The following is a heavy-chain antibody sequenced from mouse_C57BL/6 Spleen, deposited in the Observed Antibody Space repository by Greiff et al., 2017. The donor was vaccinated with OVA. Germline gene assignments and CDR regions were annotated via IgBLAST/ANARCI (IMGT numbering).Heavy chain of an antibody. Sequence: QVQLKESGAELVRPGASVKLSCKASGYTFTDYYINWVKQRPGQGLEWIARIYPGSGNTYYNEKFKGKATLTAEKSSSTAYMQLSSLTSEDSAVYFCARLELRPKGFDYWGQGTTLTVSS. CDR3: ARLELRPKGFDY. CDR2: IYPGSGNT. CDR1: GYTFTDYY. V-gene: IGHV1-76*01. J-gene: IGHJ2*01. D-gene: IGHD4-1*01.